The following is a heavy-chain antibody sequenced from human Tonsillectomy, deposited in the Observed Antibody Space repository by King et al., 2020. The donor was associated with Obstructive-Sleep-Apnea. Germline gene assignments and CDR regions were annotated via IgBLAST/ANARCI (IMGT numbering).Heavy chain of an antibody. CDR2: IYYSGST. Sequence: VQLQESGPGLVKPSQTLSLTCTVSGGSISSGGYYWSWIRQHPGKGLEWIGYIYYSGSTYYNPSLKSRVTISVDTSTNQYSLKLSPVTAADTAVYYCATYHYDILTGFLLGDYWGQGTLVTVSS. D-gene: IGHD3-9*01. CDR3: ATYHYDILTGFLLGDY. J-gene: IGHJ4*02. V-gene: IGHV4-31*03. CDR1: GGSISSGGYY.